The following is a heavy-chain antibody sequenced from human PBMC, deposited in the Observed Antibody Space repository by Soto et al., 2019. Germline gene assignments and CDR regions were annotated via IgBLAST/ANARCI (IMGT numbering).Heavy chain of an antibody. CDR3: AGGREIDRFDY. Sequence: PSETLSLPFNVPGTSITRDHWTRIRQPPGKGLEWIGLIHYGGSVNRRPSFRSPATLSEDQSKNQCSLQLDSVTTANPAVYFCAGGREIDRFDYWGQGVVVTVSS. V-gene: IGHV4-59*03. CDR1: GTSITRDH. J-gene: IGHJ4*02. CDR2: IHYGGSV. D-gene: IGHD1-26*01.